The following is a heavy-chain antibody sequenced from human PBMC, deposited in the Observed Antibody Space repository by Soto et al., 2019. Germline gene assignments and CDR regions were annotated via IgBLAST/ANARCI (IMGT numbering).Heavy chain of an antibody. Sequence: VGSLRLSCAASGFTFSSYAMSWVRQAPGKGLEWVSAISGSGGSTYYADSVKGRFTISRDNSKNTLYLQMNSLRAEDTAVYYCAKLYYDFWSGYLDYWGQGTLVTVSS. CDR2: ISGSGGST. V-gene: IGHV3-23*01. CDR3: AKLYYDFWSGYLDY. CDR1: GFTFSSYA. D-gene: IGHD3-3*01. J-gene: IGHJ4*02.